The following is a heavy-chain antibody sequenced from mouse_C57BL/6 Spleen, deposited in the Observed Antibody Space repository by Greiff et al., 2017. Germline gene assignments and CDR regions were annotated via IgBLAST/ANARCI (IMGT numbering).Heavy chain of an antibody. CDR3: AKLGRSWYFDV. CDR2: ISYDGSN. D-gene: IGHD4-1*01. CDR1: GYSITSGYY. Sequence: EVQLQQSGPGLVKPSQSLSLTCSVTGYSITSGYYWNWIRQFPGNKLEWMGYISYDGSNNYNPSLKNRISITRDTSKNQFFLKLNSVTTEDTATYYCAKLGRSWYFDVWGTGTTVTVSS. V-gene: IGHV3-6*01. J-gene: IGHJ1*03.